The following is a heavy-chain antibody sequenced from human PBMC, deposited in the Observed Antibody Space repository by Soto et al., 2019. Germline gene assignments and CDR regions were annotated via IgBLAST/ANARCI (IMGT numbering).Heavy chain of an antibody. J-gene: IGHJ3*02. V-gene: IGHV1-69*02. D-gene: IGHD6-13*01. CDR1: GGTFSSYT. CDR3: ARRVVAAAGFDAFDI. CDR2: IIPIIGIA. Sequence: QVQLVQSGAEVKKPGSSVKVSCKASGGTFSSYTISWVRQAPGKGLEWMGRIIPIIGIANYAQKFQGRVTITADKSTSTAYMELSSLRSEDTAVYYCARRVVAAAGFDAFDIWGQGTMVTVSS.